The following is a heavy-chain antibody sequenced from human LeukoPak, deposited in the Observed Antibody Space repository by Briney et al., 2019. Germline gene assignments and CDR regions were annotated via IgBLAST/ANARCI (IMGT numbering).Heavy chain of an antibody. V-gene: IGHV4-34*01. Sequence: SVTLFLTCAVYGGSFSGYYWSWIRQPPGKGLEWIGEINHGGSTNYNPSLKSRITMSVDTSKNQFSLKLSSVTAADTAVYYCARDNDMRFEYWGQGTLVTVSS. CDR2: INHGGST. J-gene: IGHJ4*02. CDR1: GGSFSGYY. D-gene: IGHD3-9*01. CDR3: ARDNDMRFEY.